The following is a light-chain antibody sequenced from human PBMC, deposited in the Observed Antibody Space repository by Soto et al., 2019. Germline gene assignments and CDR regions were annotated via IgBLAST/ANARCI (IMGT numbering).Light chain of an antibody. CDR3: QQYGSSPMT. CDR2: KAS. Sequence: DIQMTQSPSSLSASVGARVTITCRASQTISSWLAWYQQKPGKAPKLLIYKASTLKSGVPSRFSGSGSGTEFTLTISRLEPEDFAVYYCQQYGSSPMTFGQGTRLEIK. J-gene: IGKJ5*01. CDR1: QTISSW. V-gene: IGKV1-5*03.